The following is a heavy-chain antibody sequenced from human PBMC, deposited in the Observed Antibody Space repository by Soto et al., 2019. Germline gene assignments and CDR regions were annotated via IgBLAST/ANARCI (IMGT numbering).Heavy chain of an antibody. V-gene: IGHV4-4*07. CDR2: IYYNGNT. D-gene: IGHD5-12*01. CDR3: ARERAPEWLRYLDY. J-gene: IGHJ4*01. CDR1: GGSISSNY. Sequence: PSETLSLTXSVSGGSISSNYWSWIRLPAGKGLEWIGRIYYNGNTNYNPSLKSRVTMSVDTSKNQFSLNLSSVTAADTAMYYCARERAPEWLRYLDYWGLGTLVTVSS.